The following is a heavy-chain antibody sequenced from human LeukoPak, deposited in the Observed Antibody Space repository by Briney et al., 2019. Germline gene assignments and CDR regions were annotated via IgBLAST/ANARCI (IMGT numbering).Heavy chain of an antibody. D-gene: IGHD3-3*01. CDR3: AGNGLFWFDP. CDR1: GGSFSGYY. V-gene: IGHV4-34*01. CDR2: INHSGST. J-gene: IGHJ5*02. Sequence: PSETLSLTCAVYGGSFSGYYWSWIRQPPGKGLEWIGEINHSGSTNYNLSLKSRVTISVDTSKNQFSLKLSSVTAADTAVHYCAGNGLFWFDPWGQGTLVTVSS.